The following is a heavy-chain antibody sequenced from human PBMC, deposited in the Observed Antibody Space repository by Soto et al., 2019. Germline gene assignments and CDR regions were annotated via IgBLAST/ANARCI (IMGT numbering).Heavy chain of an antibody. CDR2: ISSSSGYI. CDR3: ARRGYSGYDIGYYYMDV. Sequence: GGSLRLSCVASGFTFSSYSMNWVRQAPGKGLEWVSSISSSSGYIYYANSAKGRFTISRDNAKNSLFLQMNSLGAEDTAVYHCARRGYSGYDIGYYYMDVWGKGTTVTVSS. CDR1: GFTFSSYS. V-gene: IGHV3-21*01. J-gene: IGHJ6*03. D-gene: IGHD5-12*01.